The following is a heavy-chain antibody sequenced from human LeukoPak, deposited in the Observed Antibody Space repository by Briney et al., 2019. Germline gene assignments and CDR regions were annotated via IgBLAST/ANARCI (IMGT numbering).Heavy chain of an antibody. CDR3: ARGYSSGWEDY. CDR1: GFTFSSYW. D-gene: IGHD6-19*01. Sequence: PGGSLRLSCAASGFTFSSYWMHWVRQAPGKGLEWVSSISSGSSYIYYADSVRGRFTISRDNAKNSLYLQMNSLRAEDTAVYYCARGYSSGWEDYWGQGTLVTVSS. J-gene: IGHJ4*02. V-gene: IGHV3-21*01. CDR2: ISSGSSYI.